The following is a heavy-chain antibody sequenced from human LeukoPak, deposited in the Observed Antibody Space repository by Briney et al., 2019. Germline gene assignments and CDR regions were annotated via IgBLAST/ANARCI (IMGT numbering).Heavy chain of an antibody. D-gene: IGHD6-19*01. J-gene: IGHJ4*02. CDR2: ISGSGGST. CDR3: AKGGGWLYYFDY. Sequence: GGSLRLSCAASGFTFSSYAMSWVRQAPGKGLEWVSAISGSGGSTYYADSVKGRFTISRDNSRNTLYLQMNSLRAEDTALYFCAKGGGWLYYFDYWGRGTLATVSS. V-gene: IGHV3-23*01. CDR1: GFTFSSYA.